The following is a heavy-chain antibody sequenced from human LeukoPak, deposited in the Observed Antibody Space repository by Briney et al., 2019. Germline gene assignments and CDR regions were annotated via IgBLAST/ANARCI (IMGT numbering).Heavy chain of an antibody. J-gene: IGHJ4*02. D-gene: IGHD3-22*01. CDR2: ISYDGSNK. Sequence: GRSLRLSCAASGFTFGSYAMHWVRQAPGKGLEWVAVISYDGSNKYYADSVKGRFTISRDNSKNTLYLQMNSLRAEDTAVYYCARVSESSLGYYYDSSGYYYLDYWGQGTLVTVSS. CDR1: GFTFGSYA. CDR3: ARVSESSLGYYYDSSGYYYLDY. V-gene: IGHV3-30-3*01.